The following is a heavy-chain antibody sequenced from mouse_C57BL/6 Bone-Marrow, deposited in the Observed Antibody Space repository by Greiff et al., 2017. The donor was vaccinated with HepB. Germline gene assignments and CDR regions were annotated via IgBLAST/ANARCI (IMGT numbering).Heavy chain of an antibody. V-gene: IGHV1-5*01. J-gene: IGHJ1*03. CDR1: GYTFTSYW. CDR3: TSSSYVWYFDV. Sequence: VQLQQSGTVLSRPGASVKMSCKTSGYTFTSYWMHWVKQRPGQGLEWIGAIYPGNSDTSYNQKFKGKAKLTAVTSASTAYMELSSLTNEDSAVYYCTSSSYVWYFDVWGTGTTVTVSS. CDR2: IYPGNSDT. D-gene: IGHD1-1*01.